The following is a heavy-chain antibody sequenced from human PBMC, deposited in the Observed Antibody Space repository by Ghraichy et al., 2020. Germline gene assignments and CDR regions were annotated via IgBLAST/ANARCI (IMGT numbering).Heavy chain of an antibody. Sequence: GGSLRLSCAASGFTFSSYAMSWVRQAPGKGLEWVSAISGSGGSTYYADSAKGRFTISRDNSKNTLYLQMNSLRAEDTAVYYCAKGDGYNTNYYYYYGMDVWGQGTTVTVSS. CDR3: AKGDGYNTNYYYYYGMDV. D-gene: IGHD5-24*01. CDR1: GFTFSSYA. CDR2: ISGSGGST. V-gene: IGHV3-23*01. J-gene: IGHJ6*02.